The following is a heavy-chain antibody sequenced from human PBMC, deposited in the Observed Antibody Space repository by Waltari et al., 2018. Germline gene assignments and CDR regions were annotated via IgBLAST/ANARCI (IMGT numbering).Heavy chain of an antibody. CDR2: IIPIFGTA. CDR3: ARDRHTTVGGSYPNWFDP. Sequence: QVQLVQSGAEVKKPGSSVKVSCKASGGTFSSYAISWVRQAPGQGLEWMGGIIPIFGTANYAQKFQGRVTITADESTSTAYMELSSLRSEDTAVYYCARDRHTTVGGSYPNWFDPWGQGTLVTVSS. J-gene: IGHJ5*02. V-gene: IGHV1-69*13. CDR1: GGTFSSYA. D-gene: IGHD1-26*01.